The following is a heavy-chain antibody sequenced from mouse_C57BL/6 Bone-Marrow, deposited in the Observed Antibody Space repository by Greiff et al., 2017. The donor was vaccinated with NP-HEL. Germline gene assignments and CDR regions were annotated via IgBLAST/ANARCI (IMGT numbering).Heavy chain of an antibody. CDR3: ARLLRPFAY. CDR2: ISDGGSYT. V-gene: IGHV5-4*03. D-gene: IGHD1-2*01. CDR1: GFTFSSYA. J-gene: IGHJ3*01. Sequence: EVKLQESGGGLVKPGGSLKLSCAASGFTFSSYAMSWVRQTPEKRLEWVATISDGGSYTYYPDNVKGRFTISRDNAKNNLYLQMSHLKSEDTAMYYCARLLRPFAYWGQGTLVTVSA.